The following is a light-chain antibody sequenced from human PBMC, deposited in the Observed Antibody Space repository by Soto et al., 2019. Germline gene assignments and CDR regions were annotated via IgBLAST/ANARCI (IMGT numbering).Light chain of an antibody. V-gene: IGKV1-33*01. J-gene: IGKJ5*01. CDR2: DVS. CDR1: HDISNY. Sequence: DIQMTQPPSSLSASVGARVTISCQTSHDISNYLNWYPQKPGKAPNLLIYDVSNLETGAPSRFSGSGSGTDFTFTISSLQPEDIATYYCQQYDNLPRATFGQGTRLEI. CDR3: QQYDNLPRAT.